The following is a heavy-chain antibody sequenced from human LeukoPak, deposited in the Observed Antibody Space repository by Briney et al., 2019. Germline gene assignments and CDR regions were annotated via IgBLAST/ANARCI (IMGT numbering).Heavy chain of an antibody. CDR3: AKDGRDYYNWFDP. CDR1: GFTLSSYA. D-gene: IGHD1-26*01. J-gene: IGHJ5*02. Sequence: PGGSLRLSCAASGFTLSSYAMSWVRQAPGKGLEWVSGISGSGGSTFYADSVKGRFTISRDKSKNTLYLQMNSLRAEDTAVYYCAKDGRDYYNWFDPWGQGTLVTVSS. V-gene: IGHV3-23*01. CDR2: ISGSGGST.